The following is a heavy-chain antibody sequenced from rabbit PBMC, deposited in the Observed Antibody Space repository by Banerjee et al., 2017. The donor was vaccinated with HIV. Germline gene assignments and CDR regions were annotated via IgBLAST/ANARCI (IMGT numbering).Heavy chain of an antibody. J-gene: IGHJ4*01. V-gene: IGHV1S43*01. CDR2: IYTSSGNT. Sequence: QEQLVESGGGLVKPEGSLTLTCKASGFDLSNYYYMCWVRQAPGKGLELIGCIYTSSGNTSYATWVNDRFTITRSTSLNTVTLQMTSLTAADTATYFCARDLTGIIGWNFNLWGPGTLVTVS. CDR1: GFDLSNYYY. D-gene: IGHD1-1*01. CDR3: ARDLTGIIGWNFNL.